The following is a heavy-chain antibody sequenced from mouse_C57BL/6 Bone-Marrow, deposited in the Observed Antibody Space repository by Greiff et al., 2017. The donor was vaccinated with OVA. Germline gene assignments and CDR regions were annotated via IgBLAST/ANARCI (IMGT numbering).Heavy chain of an antibody. Sequence: VQLQQSGAELARPGASVKLSCKASGYTFTSYGISWVKQRTGQGLEWIGELYPRSGHTYYNEKFKGKATLTADKSSSTAYMALRSLTSEDSAVYFCAREASYYGSSYVGYWGQGTTLTVSS. CDR2: LYPRSGHT. CDR1: GYTFTSYG. D-gene: IGHD1-1*01. V-gene: IGHV1-81*01. CDR3: AREASYYGSSYVGY. J-gene: IGHJ2*01.